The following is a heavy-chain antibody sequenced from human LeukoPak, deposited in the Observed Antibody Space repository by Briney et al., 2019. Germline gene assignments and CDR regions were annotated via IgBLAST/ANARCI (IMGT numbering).Heavy chain of an antibody. D-gene: IGHD6-13*01. CDR2: IRYDGSNK. CDR3: ARISIAAAGTLTVEYYYYGMDV. Sequence: GGSLRLSCAASGFTFSSYGMHWVRQAPGKGLEWVAFIRYDGSNKYYADSVKGRFTISRDNSKNTLYLQMNSLRAEDTAVYYCARISIAAAGTLTVEYYYYGMDVWGQGTTVTVSS. V-gene: IGHV3-30*02. CDR1: GFTFSSYG. J-gene: IGHJ6*02.